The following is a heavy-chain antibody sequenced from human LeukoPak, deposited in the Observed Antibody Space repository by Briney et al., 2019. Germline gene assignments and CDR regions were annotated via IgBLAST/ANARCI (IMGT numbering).Heavy chain of an antibody. CDR3: TTSYGTKRDFFDN. V-gene: IGHV3-66*01. D-gene: IGHD4-17*01. Sequence: GGSLRLSCAASGFTFSSKYMNWVRQAPGKGLEWVSLIYDGGSTYYSDSVRGRFVISRDNSENTLYLHMNNLRDEDTAMYYCTTSYGTKRDFFDNWGQGTLVAVSS. CDR2: IYDGGST. J-gene: IGHJ4*02. CDR1: GFTFSSKY.